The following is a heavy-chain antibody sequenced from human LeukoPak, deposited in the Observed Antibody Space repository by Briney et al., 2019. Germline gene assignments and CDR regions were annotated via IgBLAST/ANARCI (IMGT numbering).Heavy chain of an antibody. D-gene: IGHD6-19*01. CDR3: ARAWDSGTVAVAGYFDY. J-gene: IGHJ4*02. V-gene: IGHV3-7*01. CDR1: GFTFSSFW. CDR2: IKQDGSEK. Sequence: GGSLRLSCASSGFTFSSFWMSWVRQAPGTGLEWVANIKQDGSEKYYVDSVKGRLTISRDNAKNSLYLQMNSLRAEDTAVYYCARAWDSGTVAVAGYFDYWGQGTLVTVSS.